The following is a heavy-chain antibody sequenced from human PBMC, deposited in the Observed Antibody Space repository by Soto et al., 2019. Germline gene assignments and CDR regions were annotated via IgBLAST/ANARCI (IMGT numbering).Heavy chain of an antibody. CDR1: VYTLTELS. Sequence: ASVKVSCTVSVYTLTELSMHWVRQAPGKGLEWMGGFDPEDGETIYAQKFQGRVTMTEDTSTDTAYMELSSLRSEDTAVYYCATDMAAAGDFDYWGQGTLVTVSS. V-gene: IGHV1-24*01. CDR3: ATDMAAAGDFDY. CDR2: FDPEDGET. D-gene: IGHD6-13*01. J-gene: IGHJ4*02.